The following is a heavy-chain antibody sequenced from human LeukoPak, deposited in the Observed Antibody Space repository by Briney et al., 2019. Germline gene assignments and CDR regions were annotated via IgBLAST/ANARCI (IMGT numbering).Heavy chain of an antibody. D-gene: IGHD3-3*01. CDR3: ARGVRFLEWLSRNYYYYGMDV. J-gene: IGHJ6*02. CDR2: MNPNSGNT. Sequence: ASVKVSCKASGYTFTSYDINWVRQATGQGLEWMGWMNPNSGNTGYAQKFQGRVTMTRNTSISTAYMELSSLRSDDTAVYYCARGVRFLEWLSRNYYYYGMDVWGQGTTVTVSS. CDR1: GYTFTSYD. V-gene: IGHV1-8*01.